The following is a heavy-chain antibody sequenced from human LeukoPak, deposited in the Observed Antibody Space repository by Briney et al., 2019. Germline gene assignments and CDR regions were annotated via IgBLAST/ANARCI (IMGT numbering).Heavy chain of an antibody. Sequence: SETLSLTCPVSGGSITTSTFYWGWICQAPGKGLEWIATTYYNERPHYNPSLKSRATISIDTSKNQFSLKLTSVTAADTAVYYCASRGGYKFRLTDYYYYYMDVWGNGTTVTVSS. D-gene: IGHD5-24*01. CDR2: TYYNERP. V-gene: IGHV4-39*07. CDR3: ASRGGYKFRLTDYYYYYMDV. J-gene: IGHJ6*03. CDR1: GGSITTSTFY.